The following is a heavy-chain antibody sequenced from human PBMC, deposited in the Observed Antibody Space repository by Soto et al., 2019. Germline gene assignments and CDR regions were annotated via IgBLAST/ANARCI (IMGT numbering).Heavy chain of an antibody. Sequence: HGESLKISCKGSGYSFTSYWIGWVRQMPGKGLEWMGIIYPGDSDTRYSPSFQGQVTISADKSISTAYLQWSSLKASDTAMYYCARHVRYCSGGSCYELDYWGQGTLVTVSS. CDR3: ARHVRYCSGGSCYELDY. CDR1: GYSFTSYW. V-gene: IGHV5-51*01. CDR2: IYPGDSDT. J-gene: IGHJ4*02. D-gene: IGHD2-15*01.